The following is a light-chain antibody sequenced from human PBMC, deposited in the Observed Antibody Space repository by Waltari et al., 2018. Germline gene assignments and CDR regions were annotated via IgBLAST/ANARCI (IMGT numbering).Light chain of an antibody. CDR2: DVT. CDR1: SGDVGRYNY. CDR3: SSYTSDTTLI. V-gene: IGLV2-14*01. J-gene: IGLJ2*01. Sequence: QSALTQPASVSGSPGQSITITSTGPSGDVGRYNYVSWFQQHPGKAPKLMIYDVTKRPSGISDRFSGSKSGNTASLTISGLQADDEADYYCSSYTSDTTLIFGGGTELTVL.